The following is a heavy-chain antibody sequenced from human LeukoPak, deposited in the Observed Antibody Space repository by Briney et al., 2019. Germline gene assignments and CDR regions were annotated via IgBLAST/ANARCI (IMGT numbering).Heavy chain of an antibody. D-gene: IGHD1-26*01. CDR2: IYYSGST. V-gene: IGHV4-39*01. J-gene: IGHJ3*02. Sequence: SETLSLTCSVSGGSISSTIYYWGWIRQPPGKGLEWIGSIYYSGSTSYNPSLKSRVTISVDTSKNHFFLRLSSVTAADTAVYYCARHFRYSGTCPEAFDIWGRGTVVTVSS. CDR1: GGSISSTIYY. CDR3: ARHFRYSGTCPEAFDI.